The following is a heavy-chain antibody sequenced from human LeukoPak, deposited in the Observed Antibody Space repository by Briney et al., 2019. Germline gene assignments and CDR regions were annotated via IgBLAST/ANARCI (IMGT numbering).Heavy chain of an antibody. Sequence: PGRSLRLSCAASGFTFSSYAMHWVRQAPGKGLEWVAVISYDGSNKYYADSVKGRFTISRDNSKNTLYLQMNSLRAEDTAVYYCARDYGRVVPAAIPYFDYWGQGTLVTVSS. V-gene: IGHV3-30-3*01. CDR2: ISYDGSNK. J-gene: IGHJ4*02. CDR3: ARDYGRVVPAAIPYFDY. D-gene: IGHD2-2*02. CDR1: GFTFSSYA.